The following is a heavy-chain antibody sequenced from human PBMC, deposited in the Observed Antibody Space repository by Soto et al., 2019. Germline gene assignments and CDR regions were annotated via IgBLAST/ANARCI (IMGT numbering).Heavy chain of an antibody. CDR3: ARDAIGDIVATIQISSYFDY. V-gene: IGHV3-7*01. CDR1: GFTFSSYW. D-gene: IGHD5-12*01. J-gene: IGHJ4*02. CDR2: IKQDGSEK. Sequence: GGSLRLSCAASGFTFSSYWMSWVRQAPGKGLEWVANIKQDGSEKYYVDSVKGRFTISRDNAKNSLYLQMNSLRAEDTAVYYCARDAIGDIVATIQISSYFDYWGQGTLVTVSS.